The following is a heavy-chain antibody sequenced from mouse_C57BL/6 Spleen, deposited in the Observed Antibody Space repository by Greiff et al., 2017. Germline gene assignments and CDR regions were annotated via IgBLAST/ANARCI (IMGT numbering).Heavy chain of an antibody. CDR2: ISSGSSTI. CDR1: GFTFSDYG. Sequence: DVMLVESGGGLVKPGGSLKLSCAASGFTFSDYGMHWVRQAPEKGLEWVAYISSGSSTIYYADTVKGRFTISSDNAKNTLFLQMSILRSEETAMYYCARTGKYDYGGGVSFAYWGQGTLVTVSA. CDR3: ARTGKYDYGGGVSFAY. V-gene: IGHV5-17*01. J-gene: IGHJ3*01. D-gene: IGHD2-4*01.